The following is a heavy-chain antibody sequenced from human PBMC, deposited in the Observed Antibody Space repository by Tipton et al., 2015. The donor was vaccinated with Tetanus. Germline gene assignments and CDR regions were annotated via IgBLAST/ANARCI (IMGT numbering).Heavy chain of an antibody. CDR1: GGSISSSSYY. V-gene: IGHV4-39*01. J-gene: IGHJ4*02. D-gene: IGHD2-15*01. Sequence: TLSLTCTVSGGSISSSSYYWGWIRQPPGKGLEWIGSIYYSGSTYYNPSLKSRVTISVDTSKNQFSLKLSSVTAADTAVYYCARFEVASEGIDYWGRGTLVTVSS. CDR3: ARFEVASEGIDY. CDR2: IYYSGST.